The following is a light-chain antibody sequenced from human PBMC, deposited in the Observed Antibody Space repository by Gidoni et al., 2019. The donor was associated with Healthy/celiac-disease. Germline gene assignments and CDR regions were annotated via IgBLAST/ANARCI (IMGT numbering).Light chain of an antibody. V-gene: IGKV4-1*01. J-gene: IGKJ1*01. Sequence: DLVVTLSPDPLAVSLGQRATINCQSSQSVLYSSNNTKYLTWYQQKPGQPPKLLIYWASTRESGVPDRFSGSGSGTDFTLTISSLQAEDVAFYYCQQYYSTPWTVGQGTKVEIK. CDR3: QQYYSTPWT. CDR2: WAS. CDR1: QSVLYSSNNTKY.